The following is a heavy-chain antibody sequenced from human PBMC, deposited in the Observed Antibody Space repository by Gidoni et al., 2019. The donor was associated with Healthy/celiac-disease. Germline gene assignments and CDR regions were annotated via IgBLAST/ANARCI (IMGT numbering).Heavy chain of an antibody. CDR1: GGSFSGYY. D-gene: IGHD2-21*01. V-gene: IGHV4-34*01. CDR3: ARTGDTLTL. Sequence: QVHLQQWGAGLLKPSETLSLTGAFYGGSFSGYYWSWIRQPPGKGLEWIGEINHSGRTNYNPSLKSRVTISVDTSKNQFSLKLSSVTAADTAVYYCARTGDTLTLWGQGTLVTVSA. CDR2: INHSGRT. J-gene: IGHJ4*02.